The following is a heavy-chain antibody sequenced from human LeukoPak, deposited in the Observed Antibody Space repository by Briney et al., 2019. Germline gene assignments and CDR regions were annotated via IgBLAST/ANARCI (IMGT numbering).Heavy chain of an antibody. CDR1: GFSFSSYW. D-gene: IGHD3-22*01. V-gene: IGHV3-7*01. Sequence: PGGSLRLSCVASGFSFSSYWMAWVRQAPGKGLEWVANIKYDGSFKFYVDSVKGRFTISRDNAKNSLYLEMNSLRADDTAVYFCASSHDSSGNDWGQGTMVTVSS. J-gene: IGHJ4*02. CDR2: IKYDGSFK. CDR3: ASSHDSSGND.